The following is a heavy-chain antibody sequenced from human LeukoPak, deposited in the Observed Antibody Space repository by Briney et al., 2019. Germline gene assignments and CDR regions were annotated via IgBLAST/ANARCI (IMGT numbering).Heavy chain of an antibody. CDR1: GFTFSSYG. D-gene: IGHD6-13*01. CDR2: ISYDGSNK. Sequence: PGGSLRLSCAASGFTFSSYGMHWVRQAPGKGLEWVAVISYDGSNKYYADSVKGRFTISRDNSKNTLYLQMNSLRAEDTAVYYCAKRAYKYSSSWVDYWGQGTLVTVSS. J-gene: IGHJ4*02. V-gene: IGHV3-30*18. CDR3: AKRAYKYSSSWVDY.